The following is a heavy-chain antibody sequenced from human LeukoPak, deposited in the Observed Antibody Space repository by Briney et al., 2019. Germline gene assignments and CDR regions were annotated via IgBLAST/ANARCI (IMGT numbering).Heavy chain of an antibody. D-gene: IGHD3-9*01. Sequence: GGSLRLSCAASGFTFSSYGMHWVRQAPGKGLEWVAVISYDGSNKYYADSVKGRFTISRDNSKNTLYLQMNSLRAEDTAVYYCAKDDWLHDYWGQGTLVTVSS. CDR3: AKDDWLHDY. CDR1: GFTFSSYG. CDR2: ISYDGSNK. J-gene: IGHJ4*02. V-gene: IGHV3-30*18.